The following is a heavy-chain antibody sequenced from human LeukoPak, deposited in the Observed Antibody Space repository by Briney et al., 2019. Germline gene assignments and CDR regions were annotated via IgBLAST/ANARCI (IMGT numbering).Heavy chain of an antibody. J-gene: IGHJ4*02. CDR3: ARRPSAVAGLDY. V-gene: IGHV3-30*03. CDR2: ISKDGSNK. D-gene: IGHD6-19*01. Sequence: GGSLRLSCAASGFTFSSYNMHWVRQAPGKGLEWVAVISKDGSNKYYADSVKGRFTISRDNSKNTVYVEMNSLRGEDTAVYYCARRPSAVAGLDYWGQGTLVTVSS. CDR1: GFTFSSYN.